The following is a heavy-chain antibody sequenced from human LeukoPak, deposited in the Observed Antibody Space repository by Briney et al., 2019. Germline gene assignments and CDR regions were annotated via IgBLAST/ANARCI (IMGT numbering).Heavy chain of an antibody. D-gene: IGHD3-22*01. J-gene: IGHJ4*02. CDR3: ARGSSAYYPVLLTY. CDR2: VYNSGST. V-gene: IGHV4-59*01. CDR1: GGSISSYS. Sequence: SETLSLTCTVSGGSISSYSWSWVRQPPGKGLEWIGYVYNSGSTNYNPSLKSRVTISLDTSKNQFSLKLTSVTAADTAVYYCARGSSAYYPVLLTYWGQGALVTVSP.